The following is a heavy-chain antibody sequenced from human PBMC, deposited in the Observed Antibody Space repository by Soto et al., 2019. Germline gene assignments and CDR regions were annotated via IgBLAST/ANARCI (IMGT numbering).Heavy chain of an antibody. CDR1: GGSFSGYY. J-gene: IGHJ6*02. D-gene: IGHD6-6*01. V-gene: IGHV4-34*01. CDR3: ARGTALWRKAARYGMDV. CDR2: INHSGST. Sequence: SETLSLTCAVYGGSFSGYYWSWIRQPPGKGLEWIGEINHSGSTNYNPSLKSRVTISVDTSKNQFSLKLSSVTAADTAVYYCARGTALWRKAARYGMDVWGQGTTVTVSS.